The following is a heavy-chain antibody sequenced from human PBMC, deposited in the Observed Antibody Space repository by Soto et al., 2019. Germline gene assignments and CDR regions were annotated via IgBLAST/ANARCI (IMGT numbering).Heavy chain of an antibody. CDR3: AKDSRVLRGYPNY. J-gene: IGHJ4*01. V-gene: IGHV3-30*18. Sequence: QVQLVESGGGVVQPGRSLRLSCAASGFTFSNYGMHWVRQAPGKGLEWVAVISYDGSDKYYADSVKGRFTISRDNSENTLSLQMNSPRVEDTAVYYCAKDSRVLRGYPNYWGQGTLVTVSS. CDR2: ISYDGSDK. CDR1: GFTFSNYG. D-gene: IGHD5-12*01.